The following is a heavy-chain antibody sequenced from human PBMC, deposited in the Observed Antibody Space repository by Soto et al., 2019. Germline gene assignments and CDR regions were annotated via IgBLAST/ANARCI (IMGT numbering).Heavy chain of an antibody. CDR1: GFTVSSNY. Sequence: GGSLRLSCAASGFTVSSNYMSWVRQAPGKGLEWVSVIYSGGSTYYADSVKGRFTISRDNSKNTLYLQMNSLRAEDTAVYYCAKERASSGWYCFDYWGQGTLGTVSS. V-gene: IGHV3-53*05. J-gene: IGHJ4*02. CDR3: AKERASSGWYCFDY. D-gene: IGHD6-19*01. CDR2: IYSGGST.